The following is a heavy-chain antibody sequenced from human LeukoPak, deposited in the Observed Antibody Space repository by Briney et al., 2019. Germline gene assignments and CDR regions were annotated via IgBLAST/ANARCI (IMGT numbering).Heavy chain of an antibody. J-gene: IGHJ4*02. V-gene: IGHV5-51*01. CDR2: IYPGDSDT. CDR1: GYSFTSYW. D-gene: IGHD2-2*01. CDR3: ARVDLYCSSTSCYSFDY. Sequence: GESLKISCKGFGYSFTSYWIAWARQMPGKGLEWMGIIYPGDSDTRYSPSFQGQVTISGDKSISTVYLQWSSLKASDTAMYYCARVDLYCSSTSCYSFDYWGQGTLVTVSS.